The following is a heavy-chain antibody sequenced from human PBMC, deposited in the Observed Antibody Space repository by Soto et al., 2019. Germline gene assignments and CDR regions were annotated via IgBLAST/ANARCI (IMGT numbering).Heavy chain of an antibody. V-gene: IGHV3-30*18. CDR1: GFTFSSYG. Sequence: GGSLRLSCAASGFTFSSYGMHWVRQAPGKGLEWVAVISYDGSNKYYADSVKGRFTISRDNSKNTLYLQMNSLRAEDTAVYYCAKTYYYASSGYEFYYYYGMDVWGQGTPVTVSS. CDR2: ISYDGSNK. CDR3: AKTYYYASSGYEFYYYYGMDV. J-gene: IGHJ6*02. D-gene: IGHD3-22*01.